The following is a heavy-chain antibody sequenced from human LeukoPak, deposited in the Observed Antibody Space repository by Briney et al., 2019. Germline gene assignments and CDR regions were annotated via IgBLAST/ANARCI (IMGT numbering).Heavy chain of an antibody. V-gene: IGHV3-74*01. Sequence: GGSLRLSCGASGFTFSSYWMHWVRQAPGKGLVWVSGINSDGGTTTYADSVKGRFTISRDNSKNTLYLQMNSLRAEDTAVYYCAILAHYYDSSGYSFDYWGQGTLVTVSS. CDR2: INSDGGTT. J-gene: IGHJ4*02. D-gene: IGHD3-22*01. CDR3: AILAHYYDSSGYSFDY. CDR1: GFTFSSYW.